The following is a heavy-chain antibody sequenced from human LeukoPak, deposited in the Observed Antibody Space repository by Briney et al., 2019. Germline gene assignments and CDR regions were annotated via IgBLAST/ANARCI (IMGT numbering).Heavy chain of an antibody. J-gene: IGHJ4*02. CDR3: ARVEYYDSSGYFDY. CDR1: GFTFSDYY. V-gene: IGHV3-11*04. D-gene: IGHD3-22*01. CDR2: ISSSGSTI. Sequence: GGSLRLSCAASGFTFSDYYMSWIRQAPGKGLEWVSYISSSGSTIYYADPVEGRFTISRDNAKNSLYLQMNSLRAEDTAVYYCARVEYYDSSGYFDYWGQGTLVTVSS.